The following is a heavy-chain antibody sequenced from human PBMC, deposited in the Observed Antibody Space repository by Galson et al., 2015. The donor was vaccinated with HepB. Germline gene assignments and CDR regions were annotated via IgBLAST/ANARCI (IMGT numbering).Heavy chain of an antibody. CDR3: ATGPRRGYSYGYLSGALFGYYYYGMDV. D-gene: IGHD5-18*01. CDR2: ISAYNGNT. J-gene: IGHJ6*02. CDR1: GYTFTSYG. V-gene: IGHV1-18*01. Sequence: SVKVSCKGSGYTFTSYGISWVRQAPGQGLEWMGWISAYNGNTNYAQKLQGRVTMTTDTSTSTAYMELRSLRSEDTAVYYCATGPRRGYSYGYLSGALFGYYYYGMDVWGQGTTVTVSS.